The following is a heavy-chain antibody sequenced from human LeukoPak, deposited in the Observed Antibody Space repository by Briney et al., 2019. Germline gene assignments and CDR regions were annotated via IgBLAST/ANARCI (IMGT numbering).Heavy chain of an antibody. J-gene: IGHJ3*02. CDR2: INSDGSST. V-gene: IGHV3-74*01. CDR1: GFTFSSYW. D-gene: IGHD4-11*01. CDR3: ARERTTDNAFDI. Sequence: GGSLRLSCAASGFTFSSYWMHWVRQAPGKGLVWVSRINSDGSSTSYADSVKGRSTISRDNAKNTLYLQMNSLRAEDTAVYYCARERTTDNAFDIWGQGTMVTVSS.